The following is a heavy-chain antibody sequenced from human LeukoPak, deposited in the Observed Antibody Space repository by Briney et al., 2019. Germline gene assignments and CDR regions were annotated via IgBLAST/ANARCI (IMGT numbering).Heavy chain of an antibody. J-gene: IGHJ4*02. CDR2: ITSGTTYI. CDR1: GFTFSDYN. CDR3: ARGKGGTPDY. V-gene: IGHV3-21*01. D-gene: IGHD1-1*01. Sequence: GGSLRLSCAASGFTFSDYNMNWVRQSPEKGLEWVSSITSGTTYIYYADSVKGRFTISRDNAKNSLYLQMNSLRAEDTAVYYCARGKGGTPDYWGQGTLVTVSS.